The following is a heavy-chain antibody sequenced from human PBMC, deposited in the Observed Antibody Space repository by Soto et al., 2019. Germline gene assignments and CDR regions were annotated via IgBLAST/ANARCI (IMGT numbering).Heavy chain of an antibody. CDR2: ISGSGGTT. CDR1: GFTFNSYA. D-gene: IGHD3-22*01. J-gene: IGHJ4*02. CDR3: AKDRFLPSDSRGYLFDY. V-gene: IGHV3-23*01. Sequence: GGSLRLSCAASGFTFNSYAMAWVRQAPGKGLEWVSAISGSGGTTYYADSVKGRFTISRDNSKNTPCLQMNSLRAEDTALYYCAKDRFLPSDSRGYLFDYWGQGTLVTVSS.